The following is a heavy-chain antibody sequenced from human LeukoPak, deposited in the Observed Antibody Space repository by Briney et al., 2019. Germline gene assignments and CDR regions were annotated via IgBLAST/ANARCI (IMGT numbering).Heavy chain of an antibody. D-gene: IGHD6-19*01. J-gene: IGHJ4*02. CDR3: ARQKAVAGTSCYFDY. CDR2: IYYSGST. Sequence: SETLSLTCTVSGGSISSYYWSWIRQPPGKGLEWIGYIYYSGSTNYNPSLKSRVTISVDTSKNQFSLKLSSVTAADTAVYYCARQKAVAGTSCYFDYWGQGTLVTVSS. CDR1: GGSISSYY. V-gene: IGHV4-59*08.